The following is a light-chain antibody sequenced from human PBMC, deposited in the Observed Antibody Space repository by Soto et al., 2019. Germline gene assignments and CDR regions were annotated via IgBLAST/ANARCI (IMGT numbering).Light chain of an antibody. CDR1: QSISTW. Sequence: IQMTQSPSTLSASVGDRVTITCRASQSISTWLAWYQQKPGKAPNLLIYKASTLESGVPSRFSGGGSGAEFTLTISSLQPDDFATYYCQQYNTFSRTFGQGTKVDI. CDR3: QQYNTFSRT. CDR2: KAS. J-gene: IGKJ1*01. V-gene: IGKV1-5*03.